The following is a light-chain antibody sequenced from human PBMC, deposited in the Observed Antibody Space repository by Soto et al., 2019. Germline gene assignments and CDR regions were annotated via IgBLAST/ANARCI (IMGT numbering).Light chain of an antibody. CDR1: SSDVGGYNY. CDR3: SSYAGSNKGSV. J-gene: IGLJ1*01. Sequence: QSALTQPPSASGSPGQSVTISCTGTSSDVGGYNYVSWYQQHPGKAPKLMIYEVSKRPSGVPDRFSGSKSGNTASLTVSGLQAEDEADYYCSSYAGSNKGSVFGTGTKLTVL. V-gene: IGLV2-8*01. CDR2: EVS.